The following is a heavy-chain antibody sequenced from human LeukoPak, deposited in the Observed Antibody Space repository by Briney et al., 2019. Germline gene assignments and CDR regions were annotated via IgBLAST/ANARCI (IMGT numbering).Heavy chain of an antibody. Sequence: GGSLRLPCAASGFTFSSYAMTWVRQAPGKGLEGVSGISGSGGSTYYADSVKGRFTISRDNFKNTLYLQMHSLRAEDTVIYYCARGYSSSRYYFDYWGQGTLVTVSS. CDR1: GFTFSSYA. V-gene: IGHV3-23*01. J-gene: IGHJ4*02. CDR3: ARGYSSSRYYFDY. CDR2: ISGSGGST. D-gene: IGHD2-2*01.